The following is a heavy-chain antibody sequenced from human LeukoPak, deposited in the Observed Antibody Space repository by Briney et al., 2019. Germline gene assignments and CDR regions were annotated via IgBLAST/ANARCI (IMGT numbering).Heavy chain of an antibody. CDR3: ARVEGGYSSSSVAFDI. CDR1: GFTFSSCA. J-gene: IGHJ3*02. V-gene: IGHV3-23*01. CDR2: ITSGGNT. Sequence: PGGSLRLSCAASGFTFSSCAMSWVRQAPGMGLEWVSVITSGGNTYYADSVKGRFTISRDNSKNTLYLQMNSLTAEDTAVYYCARVEGGYSSSSVAFDIWGQGTMVTVSS. D-gene: IGHD6-6*01.